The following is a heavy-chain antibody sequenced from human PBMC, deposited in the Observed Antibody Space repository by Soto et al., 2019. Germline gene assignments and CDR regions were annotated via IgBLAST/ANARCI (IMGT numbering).Heavy chain of an antibody. V-gene: IGHV1-69*04. D-gene: IGHD3-16*01. CDR3: ARDLGDEALYYYYYMDV. Sequence: ASVKVSCKASGGTFSSYTISWVRQAPGQGLEWMGRIIPILGIANYAQKFQGRVTITADKSTSTAYMELSSLRSEDTAVYYCARDLGDEALYYYYYMDVWGKGTTVTVSS. J-gene: IGHJ6*03. CDR2: IIPILGIA. CDR1: GGTFSSYT.